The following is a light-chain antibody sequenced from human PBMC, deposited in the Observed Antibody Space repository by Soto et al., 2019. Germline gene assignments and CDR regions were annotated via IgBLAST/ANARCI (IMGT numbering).Light chain of an antibody. CDR1: QRVCRSY. V-gene: IGKV3-20*01. CDR3: QQYGSSPPLT. Sequence: ENVFTESPGTPSLSPGERATLPFRASQRVCRSYLAWYQEKPGQAPRLLIYGASSRATGIPDRFSGSGSGTDFTLTISRLEPEDFAVYYCQQYGSSPPLTFGEGTKVEIK. J-gene: IGKJ1*01. CDR2: GAS.